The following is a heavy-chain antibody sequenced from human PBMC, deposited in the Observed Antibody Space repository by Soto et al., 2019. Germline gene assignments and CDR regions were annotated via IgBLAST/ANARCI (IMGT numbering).Heavy chain of an antibody. CDR2: ISNSETT. J-gene: IGHJ4*02. D-gene: IGHD3-16*02. CDR3: ARGGLHLGEFSLGQFDS. Sequence: QVQLQGSGPRLVKPSETLSLSCTVSGVSVTGGNFFWCWIRQPPGKTLEWLGCISNSETTNSNPSLKRRVTLSLDTSRNQFSLKLNSVTAADTAVYFCARGGLHLGEFSLGQFDSWGQGTLVNVSS. V-gene: IGHV4-61*01. CDR1: GVSVTGGNFF.